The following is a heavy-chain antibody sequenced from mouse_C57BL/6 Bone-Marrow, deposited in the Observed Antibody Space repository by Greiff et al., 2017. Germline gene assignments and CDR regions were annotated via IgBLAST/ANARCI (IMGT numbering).Heavy chain of an antibody. Sequence: EVKLVESGGGLVKPGGSLKLSCAASGFTFSDYGMHWVRQAPEKGLEWVAYISSGSSTIYYADTVKGRFTISRDNAKNTLFLQMTSLRSEDTAMYYCARIYYGNYGYYAMDYWGQGTSVTVSS. CDR2: ISSGSSTI. CDR3: ARIYYGNYGYYAMDY. V-gene: IGHV5-17*01. D-gene: IGHD2-1*01. CDR1: GFTFSDYG. J-gene: IGHJ4*01.